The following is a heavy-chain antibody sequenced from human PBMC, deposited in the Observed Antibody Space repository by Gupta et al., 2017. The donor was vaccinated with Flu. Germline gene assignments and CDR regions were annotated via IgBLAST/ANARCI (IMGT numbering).Heavy chain of an antibody. J-gene: IGHJ4*02. CDR2: IFHSGSN. V-gene: IGHV4-61*02. Sequence: QVQLQESGPGQVKPSQTLSRTCTVSGDSISSGISYWSWIRQPAGKALVWIGRIFHSGSNDDNSVRKSRVSMSVDTSNNQFSLELSYVTEEATAEYYCTRCGSGYHDYYINYWGQGTLVTVSS. CDR3: TRCGSGYHDYYINY. D-gene: IGHD6-25*01. CDR1: GDSISSGISY.